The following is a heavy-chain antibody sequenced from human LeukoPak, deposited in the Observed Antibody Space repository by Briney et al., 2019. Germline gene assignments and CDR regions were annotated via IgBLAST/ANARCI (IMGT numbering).Heavy chain of an antibody. CDR1: GFTFSNFW. Sequence: PGGSLRLSCAAAGFTFSNFWMSWVRQAPGKGLEWVANIKKDGSEKYYVDAVKGRFTISRDNAKTSLYLQMNSLRAEDTAVYYCARDLSGIAGYTYGRGIDYWGQGTLVTVSS. V-gene: IGHV3-7*01. CDR2: IKKDGSEK. J-gene: IGHJ4*02. D-gene: IGHD5-18*01. CDR3: ARDLSGIAGYTYGRGIDY.